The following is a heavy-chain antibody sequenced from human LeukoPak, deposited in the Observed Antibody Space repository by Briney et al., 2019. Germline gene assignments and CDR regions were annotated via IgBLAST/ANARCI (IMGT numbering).Heavy chain of an antibody. V-gene: IGHV3-11*04. J-gene: IGHJ5*02. CDR1: GFTFSDYY. Sequence: PGGSLRLSCAASGFTFSDYYMSWIRQAPGKGLEWVSYISSSGSTIYYADSVKGRFTISRDNAKNSLYLQMNSLRAEDTAVYYCAREEIAVANNWFDPWGQGTLVTVSS. D-gene: IGHD6-19*01. CDR3: AREEIAVANNWFDP. CDR2: ISSSGSTI.